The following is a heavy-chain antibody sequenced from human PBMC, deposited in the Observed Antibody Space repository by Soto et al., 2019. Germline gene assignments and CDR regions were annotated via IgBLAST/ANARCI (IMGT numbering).Heavy chain of an antibody. CDR1: CGSISSYY. CDR3: ARHSPRDSPRVDY. J-gene: IGHJ4*02. CDR2: IYYSGST. Sequence: SETLSLTCTVSCGSISSYYWSCIRQPPGKGLEWIGYIYYSGSTNYNPSLKSRVTISVDTSKNQFSLKLSSVTAADTAVYYCARHSPRDSPRVDYWGQGTLVTVSS. V-gene: IGHV4-59*08. D-gene: IGHD3-22*01.